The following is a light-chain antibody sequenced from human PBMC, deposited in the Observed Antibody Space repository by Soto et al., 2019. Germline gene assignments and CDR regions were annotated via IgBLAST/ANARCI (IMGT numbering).Light chain of an antibody. V-gene: IGKV3-11*01. CDR1: QSVSSN. J-gene: IGKJ3*01. CDR3: QQRSNWPPVFT. Sequence: EIVLTQSPATLSLSPGERATLSCRASQSVSSNLAWYQQKPGQAPRLLIYDASNRATGIPARFSGSGSGTDFTLTISSLEPEDFAVYYCQQRSNWPPVFTFGPGTKVDFK. CDR2: DAS.